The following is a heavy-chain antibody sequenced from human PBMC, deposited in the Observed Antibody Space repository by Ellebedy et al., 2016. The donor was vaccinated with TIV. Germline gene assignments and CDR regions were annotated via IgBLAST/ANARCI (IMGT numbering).Heavy chain of an antibody. V-gene: IGHV3-9*01. J-gene: IGHJ4*02. D-gene: IGHD3-22*01. CDR1: GFTFDDYA. CDR2: ISWNSGSI. CDR3: AKDIAFTMTKYYFDY. Sequence: GGSLRLXXAASGFTFDDYAMHWVRQAPGKGLEWVSGISWNSGSIGYADSVKGRFTISRDNAKNSLYLQMNSLRAEDTALYYCAKDIAFTMTKYYFDYWGQGTLVTVSS.